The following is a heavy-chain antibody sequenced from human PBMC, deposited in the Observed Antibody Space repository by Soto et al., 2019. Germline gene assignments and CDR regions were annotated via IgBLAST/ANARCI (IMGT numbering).Heavy chain of an antibody. CDR1: GFTFSSYG. D-gene: IGHD6-19*01. CDR2: IWYDGSNK. CDR3: ARLAVAGRDYYYYYGMDV. J-gene: IGHJ6*02. V-gene: IGHV3-33*01. Sequence: GGSLRLSCAASGFTFSSYGMHWVRQAPGKGLEWVAVIWYDGSNKYYADSVKGRFTISRDNSKNTLYLQMNSLRAEDTAVYYCARLAVAGRDYYYYYGMDVWGQGTTVTVSS.